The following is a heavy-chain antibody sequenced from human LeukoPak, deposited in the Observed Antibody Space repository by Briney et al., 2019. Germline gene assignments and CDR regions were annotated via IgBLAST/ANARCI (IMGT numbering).Heavy chain of an antibody. J-gene: IGHJ5*02. CDR2: INPNSGGT. CDR3: ARDSTERVRYFDGPGGS. V-gene: IGHV1-2*02. D-gene: IGHD3-9*01. Sequence: ASVKVSCKASGYTFTGYYIHWVRQAPGQGLEWMGWINPNSGGTEYAQKFQGRVTMTRDTSISTAYMDLSRLRSDDTAVYYCARDSTERVRYFDGPGGSWGQGTLVTVSS. CDR1: GYTFTGYY.